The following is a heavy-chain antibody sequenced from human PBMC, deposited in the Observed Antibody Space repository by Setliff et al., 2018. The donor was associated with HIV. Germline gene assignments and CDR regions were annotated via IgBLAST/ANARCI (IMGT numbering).Heavy chain of an antibody. CDR2: IYTTGST. CDR3: ARARRAGSGPKYFQH. J-gene: IGHJ1*01. Sequence: SETLSLTCFVSGVSISDHYWGWIRQPPGKGLEWIGYIYTTGSTNYNPSLKSRVTMSVDKSKNQFSLRLSSVTAADTAVYYCARARRAGSGPKYFQHWGQGTLVTSPQ. CDR1: GVSISDHY. V-gene: IGHV4-4*09. D-gene: IGHD2-15*01.